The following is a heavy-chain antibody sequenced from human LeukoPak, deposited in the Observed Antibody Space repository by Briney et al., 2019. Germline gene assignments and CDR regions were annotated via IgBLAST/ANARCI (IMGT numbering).Heavy chain of an antibody. Sequence: SETLSLTCTGSGGSISSSSYSWGGIRQPPGKGREWIASIYYSGSTYYNPSLKSRVTIPVDTSKNQFSLKLSSVTAADTAVYYCARDKSPPHCSGGSCYLAGYYGMDVWGQGTTVTVSS. CDR3: ARDKSPPHCSGGSCYLAGYYGMDV. CDR1: GGSISSSSYS. CDR2: IYYSGST. J-gene: IGHJ6*02. D-gene: IGHD2-15*01. V-gene: IGHV4-39*07.